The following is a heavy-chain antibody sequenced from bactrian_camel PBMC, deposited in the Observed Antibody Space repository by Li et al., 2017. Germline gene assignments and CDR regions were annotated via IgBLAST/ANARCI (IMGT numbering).Heavy chain of an antibody. D-gene: IGHD5*01. CDR2: LDSNGSA. Sequence: HVQLVESGGGSVQAGGSLRLSCAASGYSYCMMGWFRQAPGQEREGVAALDSNGSATYADSVKGRSTISTDDANNTLDLQIDSLQPEDTAVYYCAVLSQFNHCRGVFVGIWQQYASWGQGTQVTVS. J-gene: IGHJ4*01. CDR3: AVLSQFNHCRGVFVGIWQQYAS. V-gene: IGHV3S53*01. CDR1: GYSYCM.